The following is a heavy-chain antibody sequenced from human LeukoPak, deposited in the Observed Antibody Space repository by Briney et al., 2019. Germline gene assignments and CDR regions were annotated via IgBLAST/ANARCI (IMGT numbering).Heavy chain of an antibody. J-gene: IGHJ4*02. CDR2: IYYTGIT. Sequence: SQTLSLACSDSCGSISNGYYYWSWIRQPPGQGLEWIGYIYYTGITYYNPSLKSRVTISVDTSKNQFSLKLSSVTAADTAVYYCGRDRSGYGHLDYWGQGTLVTVSS. CDR3: GRDRSGYGHLDY. V-gene: IGHV4-30-4*01. D-gene: IGHD5-12*01. CDR1: CGSISNGYYY.